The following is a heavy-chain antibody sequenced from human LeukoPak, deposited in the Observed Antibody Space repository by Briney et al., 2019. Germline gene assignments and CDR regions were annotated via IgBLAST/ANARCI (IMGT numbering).Heavy chain of an antibody. V-gene: IGHV3-48*02. CDR3: ASSDDYGGNRFDY. CDR1: GFTFSIYS. J-gene: IGHJ4*02. CDR2: ISSSATSI. Sequence: GGSLRLSCAASGFTFSIYSMNWVRQPPGKGLEWVSYISSSATSIYYADSVRRRFTISRDNAKNSLFLQMDSLRDDDAAVYYCASSDDYGGNRFDYWGRGTLVTVSS. D-gene: IGHD4-23*01.